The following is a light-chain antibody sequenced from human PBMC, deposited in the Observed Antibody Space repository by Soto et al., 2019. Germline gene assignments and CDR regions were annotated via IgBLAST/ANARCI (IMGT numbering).Light chain of an antibody. J-gene: IGKJ2*01. CDR2: DAS. CDR1: QSVSRN. Sequence: EIVMTQSPATLSVSPGERATLSCRASQSVSRNLAWYQQKPGQAPRLLILDASTRAAGIPGRFSGSGSGREFTLTISSLQSEDFAVYYCQQYNNWYTFGQGTKLGI. CDR3: QQYNNWYT. V-gene: IGKV3-15*01.